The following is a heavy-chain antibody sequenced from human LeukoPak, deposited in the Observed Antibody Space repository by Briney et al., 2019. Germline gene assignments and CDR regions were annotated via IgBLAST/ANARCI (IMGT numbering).Heavy chain of an antibody. CDR1: GGTFSSYA. J-gene: IGHJ3*02. CDR3: ATYRTGIVLMVYATGGEDAFDI. V-gene: IGHV1-69*04. Sequence: SVKVSCKASGGTFSSYAISWLRQAPGQGLEWMGRIIPILGIANYAQKFQGRVTITADKSTSTAYMELSSLSSEDTAVYYCATYRTGIVLMVYATGGEDAFDIWGQGTMVTVSS. D-gene: IGHD2-8*01. CDR2: IIPILGIA.